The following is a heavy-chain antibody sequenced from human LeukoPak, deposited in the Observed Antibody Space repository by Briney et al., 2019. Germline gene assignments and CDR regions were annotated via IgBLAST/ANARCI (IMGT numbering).Heavy chain of an antibody. D-gene: IGHD6-19*01. CDR1: GGSFSGYY. CDR3: ARQYSSGWYKGYFQY. V-gene: IGHV4-34*01. CDR2: INHSGST. Sequence: PSETLSPTCGVNGGSFSGYYWSWIRQPPGKGLEWIGEINHSGSTNYNPSLKSRVTISVDTSKNQFSLKLSSVTAADTAVYYCARQYSSGWYKGYFQYWGQGTLATVSS. J-gene: IGHJ1*01.